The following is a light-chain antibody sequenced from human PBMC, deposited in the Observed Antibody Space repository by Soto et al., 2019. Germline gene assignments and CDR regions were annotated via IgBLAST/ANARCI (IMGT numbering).Light chain of an antibody. CDR1: WSVSSSY. CDR3: QQYGSSPT. Sequence: EIVLTQSPVTLSLSPGERATLSFSASWSVSSSYLAWYQQKPGQAPRLLIYGASSRATGIPDRFSGSGSGTDFTLTISRLEPEDSAVYYCQQYGSSPTFGQGTRLEIK. J-gene: IGKJ5*01. V-gene: IGKV3-20*01. CDR2: GAS.